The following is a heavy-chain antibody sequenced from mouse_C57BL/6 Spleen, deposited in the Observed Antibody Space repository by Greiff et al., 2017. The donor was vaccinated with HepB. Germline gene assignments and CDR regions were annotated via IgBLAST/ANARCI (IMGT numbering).Heavy chain of an antibody. Sequence: QVQLKESGPELVKPGASVKISCKASGYAFSSSWMNWVKQRPGKGLEWIGRIYPGDGDTNYNGKFKGKATLTADKSSSTAYMQLSSLTSEDSAVYFCARERDDGYYVSWFAYWGQGTLVTVSA. J-gene: IGHJ3*01. CDR1: GYAFSSSW. CDR3: ARERDDGYYVSWFAY. V-gene: IGHV1-82*01. CDR2: IYPGDGDT. D-gene: IGHD2-3*01.